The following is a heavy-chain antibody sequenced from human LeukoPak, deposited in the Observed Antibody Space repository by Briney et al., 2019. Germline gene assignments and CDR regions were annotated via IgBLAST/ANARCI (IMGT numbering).Heavy chain of an antibody. Sequence: ASVKVSCKASGYTFTSYYMHWVRQAPGQGLEWMGIINPSGGSTSYAQKFQGRVTMTRDMSTSTVYMELSSLRSEDTAVYYCARDGSSWYNYYYYYYMDVWGKGTTVTVSS. CDR2: INPSGGST. D-gene: IGHD6-13*01. V-gene: IGHV1-46*01. J-gene: IGHJ6*03. CDR1: GYTFTSYY. CDR3: ARDGSSWYNYYYYYYMDV.